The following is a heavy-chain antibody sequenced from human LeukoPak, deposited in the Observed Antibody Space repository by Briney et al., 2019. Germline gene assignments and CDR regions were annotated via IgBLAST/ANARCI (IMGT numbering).Heavy chain of an antibody. V-gene: IGHV1-2*02. J-gene: IGHJ4*02. D-gene: IGHD2-15*01. CDR2: INPNSGGT. CDR3: ARGGGYCSGGSCYPPEDY. CDR1: GYTFIAYH. Sequence: ASVKVSFKASGYTFIAYHLHWVRQAPGQGLEWIGWINPNSGGTNYAQKFQGRVTMTRDTSITTAYMELSSLTSDDTAVYYCARGGGYCSGGSCYPPEDYWGQGTLVTVSS.